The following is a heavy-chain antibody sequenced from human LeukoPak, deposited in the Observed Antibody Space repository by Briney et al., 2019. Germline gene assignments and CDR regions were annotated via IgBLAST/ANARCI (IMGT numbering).Heavy chain of an antibody. CDR3: AKDPNGDYVGAFDS. V-gene: IGHV3-23*01. CDR1: AFRFSSFA. Sequence: GGSLRLSCAASAFRFSSFAMTWVRQAPGKGLEWVSGIHGNGETTYYADSVKGRFTISRDNSRELLYLQMNSLRVEDTAVYYCAKDPNGDYVGAFDSWGQGTMVTVPS. CDR2: IHGNGETT. J-gene: IGHJ3*02. D-gene: IGHD4-17*01.